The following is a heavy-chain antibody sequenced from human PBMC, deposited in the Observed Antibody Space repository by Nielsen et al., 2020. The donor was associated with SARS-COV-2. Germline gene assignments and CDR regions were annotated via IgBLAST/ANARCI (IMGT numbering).Heavy chain of an antibody. J-gene: IGHJ5*02. CDR2: ISYDGSNK. V-gene: IGHV3-33*05. Sequence: WIRQPPGKGLEWVAVISYDGSNKYYADSVKGRFTISRDNPKNTLYLQMNSLRAEDTAVYYCANAYSSSWTNWFDPWGQGTLVTVSS. CDR3: ANAYSSSWTNWFDP. D-gene: IGHD6-13*01.